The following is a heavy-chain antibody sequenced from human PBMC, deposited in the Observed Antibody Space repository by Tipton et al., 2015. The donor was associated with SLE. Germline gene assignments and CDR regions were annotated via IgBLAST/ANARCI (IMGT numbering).Heavy chain of an antibody. J-gene: IGHJ3*02. CDR1: GFTFSSYA. CDR2: ISYDGSNK. V-gene: IGHV3-30*04. CDR3: ARGGDAFDI. Sequence: SLRLSCAASGFTFSSYAMHWVRQAPGKGLEWVAVISYDGSNKYYADPVKGQFTISRDNSKNTLYLQMNSLRAEDTAVYYCARGGDAFDIWGQGTMVTVSS. D-gene: IGHD1-26*01.